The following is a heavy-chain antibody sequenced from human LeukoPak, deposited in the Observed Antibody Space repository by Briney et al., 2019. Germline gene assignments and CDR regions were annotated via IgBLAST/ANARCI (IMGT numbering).Heavy chain of an antibody. V-gene: IGHV1-18*01. CDR2: ISAYNGNT. D-gene: IGHD2-15*01. Sequence: ASVKVSCKASGYTFTSYAMHWVRQAPGQRLEWMGWISAYNGNTNYAQKLQGRVTMTTDTSTSTAYMELRSLRSDDTAVYYCARDSRARYCSGGSCYRHFDYWGQGTLVTVSS. CDR3: ARDSRARYCSGGSCYRHFDY. CDR1: GYTFTSYA. J-gene: IGHJ4*02.